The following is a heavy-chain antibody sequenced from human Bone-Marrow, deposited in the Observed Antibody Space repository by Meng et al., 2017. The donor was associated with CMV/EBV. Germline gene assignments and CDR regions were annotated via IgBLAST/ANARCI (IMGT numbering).Heavy chain of an antibody. CDR3: GTIKRLYSSSPLEY. CDR1: GFTFSSYA. Sequence: GGSLRLSCAAPGFTFSSYAMHWVRQAPGKGLEWVAVISYDGSNKYYADSVKGRFTISRDNSKNTLYLQMYSLSAEDTAGYYCGTIKRLYSSSPLEYWGQGTEVTVSS. J-gene: IGHJ4*02. CDR2: ISYDGSNK. D-gene: IGHD6-6*01. V-gene: IGHV3-30-3*01.